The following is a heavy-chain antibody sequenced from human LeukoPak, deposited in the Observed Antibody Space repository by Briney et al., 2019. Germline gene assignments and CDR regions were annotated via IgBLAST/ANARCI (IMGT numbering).Heavy chain of an antibody. Sequence: PGGSLRLSCAASRFTFSNYSMNWVRQAPGKGLEWVSFISSSSSYIYYADSVKGRFTISRDNAKNSLYLQMNSLRVEDTAVYYCARVPDNYDILTGYDTPLAWGQGTLVTVSS. D-gene: IGHD3-9*01. V-gene: IGHV3-21*06. CDR1: RFTFSNYS. CDR3: ARVPDNYDILTGYDTPLA. J-gene: IGHJ5*02. CDR2: ISSSSSYI.